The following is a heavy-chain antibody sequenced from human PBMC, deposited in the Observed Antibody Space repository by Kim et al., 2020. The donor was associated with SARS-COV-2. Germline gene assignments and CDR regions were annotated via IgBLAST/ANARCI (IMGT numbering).Heavy chain of an antibody. V-gene: IGHV4-34*01. CDR3: GRGGRQWPVLEVIHWFDP. CDR1: GGSFSGYY. D-gene: IGHD6-19*01. J-gene: IGHJ5*02. Sequence: SETLSLTCAVYGGSFSGYYWSWIRQPPGKGQEWIGEINHSGSTNYNPSLKSRVTISVDTSKNQFSLKLSAVTAADTAVYYCGRGGRQWPVLEVIHWFDPWGQGTLITGTS. CDR2: INHSGST.